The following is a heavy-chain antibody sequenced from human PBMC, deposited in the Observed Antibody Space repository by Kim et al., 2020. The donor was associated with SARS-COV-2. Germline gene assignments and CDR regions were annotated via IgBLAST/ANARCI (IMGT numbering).Heavy chain of an antibody. CDR1: GFTFSNAW. D-gene: IGHD3-3*01. V-gene: IGHV3-15*01. J-gene: IGHJ4*02. CDR3: TLYDFWSGYYPLRDY. Sequence: GGSLRLSCAASGFTFSNAWMNWVRQAPGKGLEWVGRIKSKTSGETTDYAAPVKGRFTISRDDSKNTLYLQMNSLKTEDTAVYYCTLYDFWSGYYPLRDYWGQGTLVTVFS. CDR2: IKSKTSGETT.